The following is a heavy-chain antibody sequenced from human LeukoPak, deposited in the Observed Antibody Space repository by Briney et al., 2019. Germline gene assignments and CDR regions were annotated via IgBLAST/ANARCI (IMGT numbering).Heavy chain of an antibody. Sequence: GGSLRLSCAASGLTFSSYAMSWVRQAPGKGLEWVAAISGSGDNTYYADSVKGRFTISRDNSRNTLYLQMNSLRGEDTAVYYCAKDRSSSWYFDYWGQGTLVTVSS. CDR2: ISGSGDNT. CDR1: GLTFSSYA. J-gene: IGHJ4*02. CDR3: AKDRSSSWYFDY. V-gene: IGHV3-23*01. D-gene: IGHD6-13*01.